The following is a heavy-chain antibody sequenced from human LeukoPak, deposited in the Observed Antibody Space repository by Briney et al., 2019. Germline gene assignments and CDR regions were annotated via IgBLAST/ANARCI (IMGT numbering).Heavy chain of an antibody. J-gene: IGHJ4*02. CDR1: GGSISSGGYY. CDR3: ARDRRDSSSWFDY. V-gene: IGHV4-31*03. Sequence: SETLSLTCTVSGGSISSGGYYWSWIRQHPGKGLEWIGYIYYSGSTYYNPSLKSRVTISVDTSKNQFSLKLSSVTAADTAVYYCARDRRDSSSWFDYWGQGTLVTVSS. CDR2: IYYSGST. D-gene: IGHD6-13*01.